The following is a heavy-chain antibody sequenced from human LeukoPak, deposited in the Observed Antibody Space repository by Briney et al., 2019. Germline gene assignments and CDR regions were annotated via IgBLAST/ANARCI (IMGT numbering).Heavy chain of an antibody. V-gene: IGHV3-33*01. Sequence: PGKSPRLSCAASGFTFSGYGMHWVRQAPGKGLEWVAVIWYDASNKYYADSVKGRFTISRDNSKNTLDLQMNSLRAEDTAVYYCARAYSSGSGIETIDIWGQGTMATVSS. CDR2: IWYDASNK. CDR1: GFTFSGYG. D-gene: IGHD6-19*01. CDR3: ARAYSSGSGIETIDI. J-gene: IGHJ3*02.